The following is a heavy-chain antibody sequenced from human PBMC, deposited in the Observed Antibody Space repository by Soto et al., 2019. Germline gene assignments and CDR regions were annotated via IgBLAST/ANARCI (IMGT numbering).Heavy chain of an antibody. J-gene: IGHJ6*03. Sequence: GSLRLSCAASGFTFSSYSMNWVRQAPGKGLEWVSSISSSSSYIYYADSVKGRFTISRDNAKNSLYLQMNSLRAEDTAVYYCARDTIFGVVIYYYYYYMDVWGKGTTVTVSS. D-gene: IGHD3-3*01. CDR3: ARDTIFGVVIYYYYYYMDV. CDR1: GFTFSSYS. CDR2: ISSSSSYI. V-gene: IGHV3-21*01.